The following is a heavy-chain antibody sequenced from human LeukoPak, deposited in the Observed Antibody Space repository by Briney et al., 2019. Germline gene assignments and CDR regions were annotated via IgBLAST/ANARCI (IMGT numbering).Heavy chain of an antibody. CDR1: GRSLRSSSYY. Sequence: PWETLSLICTVSGRSLRSSSYYLRWVRQPQGNGLQCILSFNYSVTTYYNPSLMSRVTISVDTSKNQFSLKLSSVTAADTAVYYCARPRITIFGVVIDAFDIWGQGTMVTVSS. CDR2: FNYSVTT. D-gene: IGHD3-3*01. V-gene: IGHV4-39*01. J-gene: IGHJ3*02. CDR3: ARPRITIFGVVIDAFDI.